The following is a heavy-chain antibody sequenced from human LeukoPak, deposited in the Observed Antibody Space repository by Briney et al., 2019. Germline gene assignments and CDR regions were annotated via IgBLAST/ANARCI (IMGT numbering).Heavy chain of an antibody. Sequence: PGGSLRLSCAASGFIFSSYEMNWVRQAPGRGLEWVSYISRSGSTQFYADSVKGRFTISRDNAKKSLYLQMNSLRAEDTAIYYCTMFDYYDTSGYPDYWDQGTLVTVSS. CDR2: ISRSGSTQ. D-gene: IGHD3-22*01. CDR1: GFIFSSYE. CDR3: TMFDYYDTSGYPDY. V-gene: IGHV3-48*03. J-gene: IGHJ4*02.